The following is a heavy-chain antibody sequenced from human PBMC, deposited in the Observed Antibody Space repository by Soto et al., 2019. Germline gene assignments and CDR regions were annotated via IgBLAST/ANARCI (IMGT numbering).Heavy chain of an antibody. D-gene: IGHD2-21*01. Sequence: GGSLRLSCAASGFTFSSYAMSWVRQAPGKGLEWVSVFSGSGGSTYYAVSVKGRFTISRDNSKNTLYLQMNSLRAEDTAVYYCSKGLYCGGDCYSGWSGFDYWGQGTLVTVSS. CDR2: FSGSGGST. V-gene: IGHV3-23*01. J-gene: IGHJ4*02. CDR1: GFTFSSYA. CDR3: SKGLYCGGDCYSGWSGFDY.